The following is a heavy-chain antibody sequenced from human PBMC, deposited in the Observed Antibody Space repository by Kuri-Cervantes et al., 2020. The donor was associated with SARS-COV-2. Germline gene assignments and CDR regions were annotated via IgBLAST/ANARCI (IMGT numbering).Heavy chain of an antibody. D-gene: IGHD3-3*01. J-gene: IGHJ3*02. CDR2: IYTSGST. Sequence: GSLRLSCTVSGGSISSYYWSWIRQPAGKGLEWIGRIYTSGSTNYNPSLKSRVTMSVDTSKNQFSLKLSSVTAADTAVYYCARGAYYDFWSGYTKPINDAFDIWGQGTMVTVSS. CDR1: GGSISSYY. CDR3: ARGAYYDFWSGYTKPINDAFDI. V-gene: IGHV4-4*07.